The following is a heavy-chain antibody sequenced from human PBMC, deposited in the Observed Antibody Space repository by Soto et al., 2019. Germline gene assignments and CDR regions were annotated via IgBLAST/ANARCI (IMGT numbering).Heavy chain of an antibody. J-gene: IGHJ4*02. CDR1: GGSISSSSYY. V-gene: IGHV4-39*01. Sequence: QLQLQESGPGLVKPSETLSLTCTVSGGSISSSSYYWGWIRQPPGKGLEWIGSIYYSGSTYYNPSLKGRVTTSVDTSKNQFSLKLSSVTAADTAVYYCARHISRTERQHLDYWGQGTLVTVSS. D-gene: IGHD1-1*01. CDR2: IYYSGST. CDR3: ARHISRTERQHLDY.